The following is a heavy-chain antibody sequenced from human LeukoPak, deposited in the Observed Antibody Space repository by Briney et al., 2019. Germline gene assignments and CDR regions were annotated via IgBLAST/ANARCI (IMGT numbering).Heavy chain of an antibody. CDR3: AKNLAGGYYFDY. J-gene: IGHJ4*02. CDR1: GFAFNTYS. CDR2: ISSSTTTI. D-gene: IGHD6-19*01. V-gene: IGHV3-48*01. Sequence: GGSLRLSCAASGFAFNTYSMSWVRQAPGKGLEWVSSISSSTTTIYYADSVRGRFTISRDNAKTTLYLQMNSLRAEDTAVYYCAKNLAGGYYFDYWGQGTLVTVSS.